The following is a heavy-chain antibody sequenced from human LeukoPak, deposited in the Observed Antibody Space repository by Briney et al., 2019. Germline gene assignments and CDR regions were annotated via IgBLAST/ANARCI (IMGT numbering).Heavy chain of an antibody. Sequence: EASVKVSCKASGYTFTGYYMHWVRQAPGQGLEWMGWINPNSGGTNYAQKFQGRVTMTRDTSISTAYMELSRLRSDDTAVYYCALSLQLGWYLDYWGQGTLVTVSS. D-gene: IGHD6-6*01. CDR2: INPNSGGT. CDR1: GYTFTGYY. V-gene: IGHV1-2*02. CDR3: ALSLQLGWYLDY. J-gene: IGHJ4*02.